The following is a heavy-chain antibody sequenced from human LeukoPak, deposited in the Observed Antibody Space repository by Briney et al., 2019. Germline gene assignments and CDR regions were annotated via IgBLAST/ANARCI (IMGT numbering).Heavy chain of an antibody. Sequence: SVKVSCKASGGTFSSYAISWVRQAPGQGPEWMGRIIPILGIANYAQKFQGRVTITADKSTSTAYMELSSLRSEDTAVYYCARGHITMVRGVIHNWFDPWGQGTLVTVSS. CDR2: IIPILGIA. J-gene: IGHJ5*02. D-gene: IGHD3-10*01. CDR3: ARGHITMVRGVIHNWFDP. CDR1: GGTFSSYA. V-gene: IGHV1-69*04.